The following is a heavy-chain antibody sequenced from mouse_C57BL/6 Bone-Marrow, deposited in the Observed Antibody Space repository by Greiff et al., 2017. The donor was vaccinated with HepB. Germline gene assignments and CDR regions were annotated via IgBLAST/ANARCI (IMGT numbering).Heavy chain of an antibody. V-gene: IGHV1-77*01. CDR3: ARSVTTVVARDYYAMDY. Sequence: VQLQQSGAELVKPGASVKISCKASGYTFTDYYINWVKQRPGQGLEWIGKIGPGSGSTYYNEKFKGKATLTADKSSSTAYMQLSSLTSEDSAVYVCARSVTTVVARDYYAMDYWGQGTSVTVSS. CDR1: GYTFTDYY. J-gene: IGHJ4*01. D-gene: IGHD1-1*01. CDR2: IGPGSGST.